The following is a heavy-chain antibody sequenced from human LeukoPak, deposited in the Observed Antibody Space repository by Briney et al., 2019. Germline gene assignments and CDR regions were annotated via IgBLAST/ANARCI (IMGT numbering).Heavy chain of an antibody. Sequence: GESLKISCKGSGYSFTSYWIGWVRQMPGKGLEWMGIIYPGDSDTRYSPSFQGQVTISADKSISTAYLQWSSLKASDTAMYYCARLSCSGGSRSDAFDIWGQGTMVTVSS. V-gene: IGHV5-51*01. D-gene: IGHD2-15*01. J-gene: IGHJ3*02. CDR1: GYSFTSYW. CDR3: ARLSCSGGSRSDAFDI. CDR2: IYPGDSDT.